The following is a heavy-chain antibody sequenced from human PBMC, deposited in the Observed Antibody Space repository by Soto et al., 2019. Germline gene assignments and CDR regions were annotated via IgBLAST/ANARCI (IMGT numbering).Heavy chain of an antibody. V-gene: IGHV4-4*02. Sequence: QVQLQESGPGLVQPSGTLSLTCAVSGDSISGTNWWSWVRQPPGKGLQWIGEIHHSGSTNYNQSLKSRVTMSVDRSKNQFSLNLNSVTAADTAVYFCARYSAASGTYYFDYWGQGALVTVSS. CDR2: IHHSGST. CDR3: ARYSAASGTYYFDY. J-gene: IGHJ4*02. D-gene: IGHD6-13*01. CDR1: GDSISGTNW.